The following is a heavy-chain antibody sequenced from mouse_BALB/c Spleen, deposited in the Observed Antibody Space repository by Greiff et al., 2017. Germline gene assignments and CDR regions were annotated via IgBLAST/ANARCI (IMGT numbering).Heavy chain of an antibody. CDR3: ARHDGNYAMDY. V-gene: IGHV3-2*02. J-gene: IGHJ4*01. CDR1: GYSITSDYA. D-gene: IGHD2-1*01. CDR2: ISYSGST. Sequence: EVKLMESGPGLVKPSQSLSLSCTVTGYSITSDYAWNWIRQFPGNKLEWMGYISYSGSTSYNPSLKSRISITRDTSKNQFFLQLNSVTTEDTATYYCARHDGNYAMDYWGQGTSVTVSA.